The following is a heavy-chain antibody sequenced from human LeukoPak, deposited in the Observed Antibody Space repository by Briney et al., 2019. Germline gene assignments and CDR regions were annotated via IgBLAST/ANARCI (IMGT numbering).Heavy chain of an antibody. CDR2: INHSGST. Sequence: PSETLSLTCAVYGGSFSGYYWSWIRQPPGKGLEWIGEINHSGSTDYNPSLKSRVTISVDTSKNQFSLKLNSVTAADTAVYYCARESSYSSTNFDYWGQGTLVTVSS. J-gene: IGHJ4*02. CDR1: GGSFSGYY. D-gene: IGHD2-2*01. V-gene: IGHV4-34*01. CDR3: ARESSYSSTNFDY.